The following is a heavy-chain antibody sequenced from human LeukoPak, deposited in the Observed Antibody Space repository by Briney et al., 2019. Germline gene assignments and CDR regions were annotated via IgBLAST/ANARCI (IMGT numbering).Heavy chain of an antibody. J-gene: IGHJ3*02. CDR2: IIPIFGTA. CDR1: GGTFSSYA. CDR3: ASHLTYCSSTSCYRLWDAFDI. V-gene: IGHV1-69*13. Sequence: GASVKVSCKASGGTFSSYAISWVRRAPGQGLEWMGGIIPIFGTANYAQKFQGRVTITADESTSTAYMELSSLRSEDTAVYYCASHLTYCSSTSCYRLWDAFDIWGQGTMVTVSS. D-gene: IGHD2-2*02.